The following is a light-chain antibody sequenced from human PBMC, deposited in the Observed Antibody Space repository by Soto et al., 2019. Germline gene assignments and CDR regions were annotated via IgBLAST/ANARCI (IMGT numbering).Light chain of an antibody. CDR1: HSISRY. CDR2: SAS. Sequence: DIQMTQSPSSLSASVGDRVTVTCRAVHSISRYLNCYQHRPGKAPTLLIYSASTLQTVVPSRFSGSGSGTDFTLTISSLQPEDFATYSCQQSYKGPFTFGPGNKV. CDR3: QQSYKGPFT. V-gene: IGKV1-39*01. J-gene: IGKJ3*01.